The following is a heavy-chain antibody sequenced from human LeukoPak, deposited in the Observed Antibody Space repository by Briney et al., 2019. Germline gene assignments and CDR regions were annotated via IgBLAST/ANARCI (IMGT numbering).Heavy chain of an antibody. D-gene: IGHD1-26*01. J-gene: IGHJ4*02. V-gene: IGHV3-23*01. CDR2: IGGGDT. CDR1: VFDFSAYA. Sequence: GGALRLSCTASVFDFSAYAMSWVRQAPGKGLEWVSGIGGGDTHYADSVKGRFTISRDNSKNTVELQMSSLRAEDTAVYYCAKDGQNFNAMWDYFDSWGRGTLVTVSS. CDR3: AKDGQNFNAMWDYFDS.